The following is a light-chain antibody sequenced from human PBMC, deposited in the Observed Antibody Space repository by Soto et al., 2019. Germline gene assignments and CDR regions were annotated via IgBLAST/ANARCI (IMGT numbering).Light chain of an antibody. CDR3: QHLNSYPIT. V-gene: IGKV1-9*01. Sequence: TVTGRASHTIATYLNWYQQKPGKAPNLLLYATSTLQSGVPSRFSGSGSGTEFTLTISSLQPEDFATYYCQHLNSYPITFGQGTRLANK. J-gene: IGKJ5*01. CDR1: HTIATY. CDR2: ATS.